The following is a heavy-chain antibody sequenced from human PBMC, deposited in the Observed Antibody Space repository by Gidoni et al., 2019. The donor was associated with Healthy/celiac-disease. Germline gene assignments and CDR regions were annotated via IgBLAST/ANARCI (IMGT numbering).Heavy chain of an antibody. V-gene: IGHV2-70*15. CDR2: IDWDDDK. Sequence: QVTLRESGPALVKPTQTLTLTCTFSGFSLSTSGMCVSWIRQPPGKALEWLARIDWDDDKYYSTSLKTRLTISKDTSKNQVVLTMTNMDPVDTATYYCARTLYYYDSSGYYHWAFDIWGQGTMVTVSS. D-gene: IGHD3-22*01. CDR3: ARTLYYYDSSGYYHWAFDI. CDR1: GFSLSTSGMC. J-gene: IGHJ3*02.